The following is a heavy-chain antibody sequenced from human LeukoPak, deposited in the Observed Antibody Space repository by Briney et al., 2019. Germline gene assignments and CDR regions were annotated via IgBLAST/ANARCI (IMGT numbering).Heavy chain of an antibody. CDR3: ARGRYCTNGVCYTPDY. D-gene: IGHD2-8*01. J-gene: IGHJ4*02. V-gene: IGHV3-21*01. CDR2: ISSSSSYI. Sequence: PSETLSLTCTVSGGSISSGGYYWSWIRQHPGKGLEWVSSISSSSSYIYYADSVKGRFTISRDNAKNSLYLQMNSLRAEDTAVYYCARGRYCTNGVCYTPDYWGQGTLVTVSS. CDR1: GGSISSGGYY.